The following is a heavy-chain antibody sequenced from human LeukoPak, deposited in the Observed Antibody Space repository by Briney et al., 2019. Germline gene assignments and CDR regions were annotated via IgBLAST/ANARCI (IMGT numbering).Heavy chain of an antibody. CDR1: GFTFSSYG. CDR2: IRYDGSNK. Sequence: GGSLRLSCAASGFTFSSYGMHWVRQAPGKGLEWVAFIRYDGSNKYYADSVKGRFTISRDNSKNTLYLQTNSLRAEDTAVYYCAKEIGVAVGRYMDVWGKGTMVTVSS. D-gene: IGHD2-2*01. V-gene: IGHV3-30*02. CDR3: AKEIGVAVGRYMDV. J-gene: IGHJ6*03.